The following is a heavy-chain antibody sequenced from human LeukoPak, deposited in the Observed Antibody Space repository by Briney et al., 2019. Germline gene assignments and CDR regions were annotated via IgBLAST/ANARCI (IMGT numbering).Heavy chain of an antibody. J-gene: IGHJ4*02. CDR2: INAGNGNT. V-gene: IGHV1-3*01. CDR3: ARVTDDILTGPPFDY. Sequence: ASVNVSCKASGYTFTSYAMHWVRQAPGQRLEWMGWINAGNGNTKYSQKFQGRVTITRDTSASTAYMELSSLRSEDTAVYYCARVTDDILTGPPFDYWGQGTLVTVSS. D-gene: IGHD3-9*01. CDR1: GYTFTSYA.